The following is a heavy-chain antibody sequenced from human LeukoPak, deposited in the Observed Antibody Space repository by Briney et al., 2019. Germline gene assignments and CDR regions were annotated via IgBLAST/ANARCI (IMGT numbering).Heavy chain of an antibody. CDR3: ARDFAAGQYYYDSSGSIGSY. CDR1: GFTFSDYY. V-gene: IGHV3-11*04. J-gene: IGHJ4*02. Sequence: GGTLRLSCAASGFTFSDYYMSWLRQAPGKGLEWVSYISSSGSTIYYADSVKGRFTISRDNAKNSLYLQMNSLRAEDTPVYYCARDFAAGQYYYDSSGSIGSYWVQGILVTVSS. D-gene: IGHD3-22*01. CDR2: ISSSGSTI.